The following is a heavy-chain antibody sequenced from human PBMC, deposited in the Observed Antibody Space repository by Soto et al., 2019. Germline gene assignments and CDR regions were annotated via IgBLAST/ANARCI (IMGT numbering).Heavy chain of an antibody. J-gene: IGHJ6*03. CDR2: ISWNSGSI. CDR1: GFTLDDYA. CDR3: AKSETAARNYYYYTDV. Sequence: EVQLVESGGGVVQPGRSPRLSCAASGFTLDDYAMHWVRQAPGKGLEWVSGISWNSGSIGYADSVKGRFTSSRDNANHSLYLQMNSLRAEDTALYYCAKSETAARNYYYYTDVWSKGAKVTVSS. D-gene: IGHD6-6*01. V-gene: IGHV3-9*01.